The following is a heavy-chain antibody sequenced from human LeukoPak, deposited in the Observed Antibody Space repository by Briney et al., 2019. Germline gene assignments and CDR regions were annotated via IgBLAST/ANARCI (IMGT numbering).Heavy chain of an antibody. CDR1: GFTYSSYW. CDR3: ARELIGVGSSWYGTFDY. CDR2: IKKEGSVK. J-gene: IGHJ4*02. D-gene: IGHD6-13*01. Sequence: GGPLSLFCAASGFTYSSYWMLCLRQAPGRGREGVAYIKKEGSVKYYVDSWKGRFTISRDNAKNSLYRQRNSLRAEDTAVYYCARELIGVGSSWYGTFDYGGQGTLVTVSS. V-gene: IGHV3-7*01.